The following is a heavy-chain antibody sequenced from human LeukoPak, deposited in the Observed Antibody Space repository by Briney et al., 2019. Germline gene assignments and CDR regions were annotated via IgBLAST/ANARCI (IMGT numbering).Heavy chain of an antibody. CDR3: ARDLSPSGGTYYGMDV. Sequence: GGSLRLAWAASGFTFSSYSMNWVRQAPRKGLEWVASISSSSRYIYYADSVKGRFTISRDIAKNSLYLQMTSMRAEDTAVYYCARDLSPSGGTYYGMDVWGQGTTVTVSS. J-gene: IGHJ6*02. V-gene: IGHV3-21*01. CDR2: ISSSSRYI. CDR1: GFTFSSYS. D-gene: IGHD3-10*01.